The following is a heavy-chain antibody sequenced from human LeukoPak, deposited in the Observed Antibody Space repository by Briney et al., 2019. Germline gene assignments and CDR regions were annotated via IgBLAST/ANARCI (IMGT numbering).Heavy chain of an antibody. CDR3: ARGGKCSDGKCYLIDY. CDR1: GFTFSSYA. J-gene: IGHJ4*02. Sequence: HPGGSLRLSCAASGFTFSSYAMSWVRQAPGKGLEWVSAISGSGGSTYYADSVKGRFTISRDNSKNTLYLQINSLRTEDTAVYYCARGGKCSDGKCYLIDYWGQGTLVTVSS. V-gene: IGHV3-23*01. D-gene: IGHD2-15*01. CDR2: ISGSGGST.